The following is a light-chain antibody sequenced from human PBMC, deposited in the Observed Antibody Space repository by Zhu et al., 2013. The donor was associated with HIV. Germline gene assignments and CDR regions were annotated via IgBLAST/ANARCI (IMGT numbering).Light chain of an antibody. CDR1: QSVSSN. Sequence: EIVLTQSPGTLSLSPGERATLSCRASQSVSSNLAWYQQKPGQAPRLLIYGASTRATGIPARFSGSGSGTDFTLTISSLQPEDFATYYCQQSYSTPLTFGGGAKVEIK. CDR2: GAS. CDR3: QQSYSTPLT. V-gene: IGKV3-15*01. J-gene: IGKJ4*01.